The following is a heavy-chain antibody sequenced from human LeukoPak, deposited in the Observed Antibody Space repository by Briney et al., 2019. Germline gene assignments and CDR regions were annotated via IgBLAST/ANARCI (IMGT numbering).Heavy chain of an antibody. CDR2: MNPNSGNT. CDR3: AKGLAGDNYYLVDV. V-gene: IGHV1-8*01. CDR1: GYTFTSYD. D-gene: IGHD3-16*01. J-gene: IGHJ6*02. Sequence: GASVKVSCKASGYTFTSYDINWVRRATGQGLEWMGWMNPNSGNTDYAQKFQGRVTMTRNTSISTAYMELSSLRPEDTALYYCAKGLAGDNYYLVDVWGQGTTVTVSS.